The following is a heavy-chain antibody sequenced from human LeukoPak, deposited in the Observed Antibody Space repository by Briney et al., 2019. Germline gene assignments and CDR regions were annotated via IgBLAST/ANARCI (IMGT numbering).Heavy chain of an antibody. CDR3: ASLPPHGSGWYGDAFDI. CDR2: ISSDGGGT. CDR1: GFTFSDFA. J-gene: IGHJ3*02. V-gene: IGHV3-64*04. Sequence: GGSLRLSCSASGFTFSDFALHWVRQAPGKGLEYVSSISSDGGGTYYADSVKGRFTISRDNAKNSLYLQMNSLRAEDTAVYYCASLPPHGSGWYGDAFDIWGQGTMVTVSS. D-gene: IGHD6-19*01.